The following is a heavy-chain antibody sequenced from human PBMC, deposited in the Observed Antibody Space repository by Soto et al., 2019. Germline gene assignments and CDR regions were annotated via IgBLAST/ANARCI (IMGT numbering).Heavy chain of an antibody. CDR3: ARQAKIGDRSQFYFDS. D-gene: IGHD3-16*01. CDR2: ISYNGRNK. V-gene: IGHV3-30*03. CDR1: GFTFSSYG. Sequence: QVQLVESGGGVVQPGRSLRLSCAASGFTFSSYGMHWVRQAPGKGLEWVALISYNGRNKHYVDSVKGRFTISRDNSQDTLYLQMDSLRPDDTAVYYCARQAKIGDRSQFYFDSWGQGTLVTVSS. J-gene: IGHJ4*02.